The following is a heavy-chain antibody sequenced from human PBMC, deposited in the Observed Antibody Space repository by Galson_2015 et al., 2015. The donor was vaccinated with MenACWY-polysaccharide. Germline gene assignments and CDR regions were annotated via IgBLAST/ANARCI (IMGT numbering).Heavy chain of an antibody. D-gene: IGHD1-26*01. CDR2: ISSSSSTI. J-gene: IGHJ4*02. CDR3: ARGGAAHPDY. CDR1: GFTFSSYG. Sequence: SLRLSCAASGFTFSSYGMDWVRQAPGKGLEWVSCISSSSSTISYADSVKGRFTISRDNARNSLYLQMNSLRAEDAAVYYCARGGAAHPDYWGQGTLVTVSS. V-gene: IGHV3-48*01.